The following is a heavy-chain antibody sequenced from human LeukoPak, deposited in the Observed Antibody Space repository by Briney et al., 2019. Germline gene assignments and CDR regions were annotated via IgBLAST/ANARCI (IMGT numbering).Heavy chain of an antibody. V-gene: IGHV4-34*01. Sequence: PSETLSLTCAVYGGSFSGDFWSWIRQPPGKGLEWIGSIYYSGSTYYNPSLKSRVTISVDTSKNQFSLKLSSVTAADTAVYYCASEAYYYDSSGYYKYWGQGTLVTVSS. CDR3: ASEAYYYDSSGYYKY. D-gene: IGHD3-22*01. CDR1: GGSFSGDF. CDR2: IYYSGST. J-gene: IGHJ4*02.